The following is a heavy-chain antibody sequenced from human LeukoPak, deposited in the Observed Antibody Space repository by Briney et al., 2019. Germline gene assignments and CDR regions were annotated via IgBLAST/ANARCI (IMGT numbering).Heavy chain of an antibody. D-gene: IGHD3-9*01. V-gene: IGHV1-69*13. CDR1: GGTFSSYA. Sequence: GASVKVSCKASGGTFSSYAISWVRQAPGQGLEWMGGIIPIFGTANYAQKFQGRVTITADESTSTAYMELSSLRSEDTAVYYCARDRGCYDILTATNELDPWGQGTLVTVSS. CDR3: ARDRGCYDILTATNELDP. J-gene: IGHJ5*02. CDR2: IIPIFGTA.